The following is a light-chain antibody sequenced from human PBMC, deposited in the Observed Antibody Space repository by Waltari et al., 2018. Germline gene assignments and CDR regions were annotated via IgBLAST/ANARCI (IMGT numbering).Light chain of an antibody. CDR3: CSHTGIDTWV. J-gene: IGLJ3*02. Sequence: QAALTQPASVSGSLGQSITISCTGTDSAFGEGDSFPWYQQFPGEAPRLIIYEVSNRPSRISSRFYGSKSANTASLTISGLQPDDEADYFCCSHTGIDTWVFGGGTTLTVL. CDR1: DSAFGEGDS. V-gene: IGLV2-14*01. CDR2: EVS.